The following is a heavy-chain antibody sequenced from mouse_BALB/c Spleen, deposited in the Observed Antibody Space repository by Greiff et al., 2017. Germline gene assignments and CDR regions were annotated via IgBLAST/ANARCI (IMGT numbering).Heavy chain of an antibody. CDR1: GYTFTSYW. CDR2: IDPSDSYT. Sequence: VQLQQSGAELVKPGASVKLSCKASGYTFTSYWMHWVKQRPGQGLEWIGEIDPSDSYTNYNQKFKGKATLTVDKSSSTAYMQLSSLTSEDSAVYYCARGYYGSSVGFADWGQGTLVTVSA. V-gene: IGHV1-69*02. CDR3: ARGYYGSSVGFAD. D-gene: IGHD1-1*01. J-gene: IGHJ3*01.